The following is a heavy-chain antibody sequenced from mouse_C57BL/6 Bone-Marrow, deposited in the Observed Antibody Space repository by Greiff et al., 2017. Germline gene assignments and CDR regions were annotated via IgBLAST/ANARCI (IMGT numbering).Heavy chain of an antibody. CDR3: ARWGLRRGDY. Sequence: QVQLQQPGAELVKPGASVKLSCKASGYTFTSYWMHWVKQRPGQGLEWIGMIHPNSGSTNYNEKFKSKATLTVDKSSSTAYKQLSSLTSEDSAVYYCARWGLRRGDYWGQGTTLTVSS. D-gene: IGHD2-13*01. V-gene: IGHV1-64*01. J-gene: IGHJ2*01. CDR2: IHPNSGST. CDR1: GYTFTSYW.